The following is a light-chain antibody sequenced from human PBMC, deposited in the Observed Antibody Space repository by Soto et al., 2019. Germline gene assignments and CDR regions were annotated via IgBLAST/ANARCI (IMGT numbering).Light chain of an antibody. J-gene: IGKJ1*01. V-gene: IGKV1-5*03. Sequence: DIQMTQSPSTLSASLGDRVTITCRASQSVRSLLAWYQQKPGKAPKLLIYKASSLESGVPSRFSGSGSGTEFTLTISSLQPDDFATYYCKQYNSYLTCGQGTKGDIK. CDR3: KQYNSYLT. CDR2: KAS. CDR1: QSVRSL.